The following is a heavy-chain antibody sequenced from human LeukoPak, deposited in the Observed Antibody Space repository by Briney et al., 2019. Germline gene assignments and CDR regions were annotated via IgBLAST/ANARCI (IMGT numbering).Heavy chain of an antibody. CDR3: ARNVLRYFDWLSGQGYFDY. V-gene: IGHV4-39*01. CDR1: GGSISSSSYY. J-gene: IGHJ4*02. Sequence: SETLSLTCAVSGGSISSSSYYWGWIRQPPGKGLEWIGSIYYSGSTYYNPSLKSRVTISVDTSKNQFSLKLSSVTAADTAVYYCARNVLRYFDWLSGQGYFDYWGQGTLVTVSS. CDR2: IYYSGST. D-gene: IGHD3-9*01.